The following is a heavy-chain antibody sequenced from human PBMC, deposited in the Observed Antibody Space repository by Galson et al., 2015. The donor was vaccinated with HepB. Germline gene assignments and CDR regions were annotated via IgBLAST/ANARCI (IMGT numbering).Heavy chain of an antibody. CDR3: ARGVAAAGLGH. CDR1: GGSFSGYS. V-gene: IGHV4-34*01. Sequence: AVYGGSFSGYSWSWIRQPPGKGLEWIGEINHSGSTNYNPSLKSRVTISVDTSKNQFSLKLSSVTAADTAVYYCARGVAAAGLGHWGQGTLVTVSS. CDR2: INHSGST. J-gene: IGHJ4*02. D-gene: IGHD6-13*01.